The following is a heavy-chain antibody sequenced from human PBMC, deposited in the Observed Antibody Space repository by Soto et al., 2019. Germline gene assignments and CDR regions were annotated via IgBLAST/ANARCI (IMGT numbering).Heavy chain of an antibody. D-gene: IGHD3-3*01. J-gene: IGHJ6*02. V-gene: IGHV1-46*01. CDR1: GYTFTSYY. Sequence: ASVKVSCKASGYTFTSYYMHWVRQAPGQGLEWMGIINPSGGSTSYAQKFEGRVTMTRDTSTSTVYMELSSLRSEDTSLQYCPRGARMAAAAGLLENGMGAWGRGTTGAIAS. CDR3: PRGARMAAAAGLLENGMGA. CDR2: INPSGGST.